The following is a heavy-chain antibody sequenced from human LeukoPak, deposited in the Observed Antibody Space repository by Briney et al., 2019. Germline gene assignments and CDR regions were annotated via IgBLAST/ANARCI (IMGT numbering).Heavy chain of an antibody. J-gene: IGHJ3*02. CDR1: GGSISSGSYY. V-gene: IGHV4-61*02. CDR2: IYTSGST. D-gene: IGHD3-22*01. CDR3: ARADSDYYDSSGYHDAFDI. Sequence: SRTLSLTCTVSGGSISSGSYYWSWIRQPAGKGLEWIGRIYTSGSTNYNPSLKSRVTISVDTSKNQFPLKLSSVTAADTAVYYCARADSDYYDSSGYHDAFDIWGQGTMVTVSS.